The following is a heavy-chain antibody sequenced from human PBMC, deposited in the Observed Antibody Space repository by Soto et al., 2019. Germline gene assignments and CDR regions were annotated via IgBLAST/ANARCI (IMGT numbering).Heavy chain of an antibody. J-gene: IGHJ6*02. Sequence: QVQLVQSGAEVKKPGSSVKVSCKASGGTFSSYAISWVRQAPGQGLEWMGGIIPIGGTANYAQKFQGRVTFTADESTSTAYMELGSLTSEDTAVYYCARDLLGFGYTYADVWGQGTTVTVSS. V-gene: IGHV1-69*12. D-gene: IGHD3-10*01. CDR2: IIPIGGTA. CDR3: ARDLLGFGYTYADV. CDR1: GGTFSSYA.